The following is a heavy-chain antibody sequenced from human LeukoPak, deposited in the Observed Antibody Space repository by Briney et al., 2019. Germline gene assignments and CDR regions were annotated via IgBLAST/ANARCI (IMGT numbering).Heavy chain of an antibody. CDR2: IKQDGSEK. CDR1: GFTFSSYW. D-gene: IGHD5-18*01. CDR3: ARDDYSYGPHYYMDV. Sequence: PGESLRLSCAASGFTFSSYWMSWVRQAPGKGLEWVANIKQDGSEKYYVDSVKGRFTISRDNAKNSLYLQMNSLRAEDTAVYYCARDDYSYGPHYYMDVWGKGTTVTVSS. J-gene: IGHJ6*03. V-gene: IGHV3-7*01.